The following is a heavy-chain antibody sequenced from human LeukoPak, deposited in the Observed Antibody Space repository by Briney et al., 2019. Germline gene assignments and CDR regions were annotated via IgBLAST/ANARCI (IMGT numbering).Heavy chain of an antibody. Sequence: SETLSLTCTVSGGSMSSGTYYWSWIRQPAGKGLEYIGRIFSSGNNNYNPSLKSRITMSTDTSKNQFSLNLSSVTAADSAVYYCARAQYYYDSSGPRPLDYWGQGTLVTVSS. V-gene: IGHV4-61*02. J-gene: IGHJ4*02. D-gene: IGHD3-22*01. CDR2: IFSSGNN. CDR1: GGSMSSGTYY. CDR3: ARAQYYYDSSGPRPLDY.